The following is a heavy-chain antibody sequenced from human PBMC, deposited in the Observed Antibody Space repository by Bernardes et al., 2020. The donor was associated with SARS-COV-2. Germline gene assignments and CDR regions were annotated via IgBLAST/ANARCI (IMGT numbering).Heavy chain of an antibody. D-gene: IGHD5-12*01. CDR3: ARDLYSGYDWGFSREYSYFDY. V-gene: IGHV3-43*01. CDR2: ITWDGRTT. CDR1: GFTFDDYT. J-gene: IGHJ4*02. Sequence: GGSLRLSCAASGFTFDDYTMHWVPQTPGKGLKWVSLITWDGRTTYYADSVKGRFTISRDNSKNSLYLQMNSLRPEDTAVYYCARDLYSGYDWGFSREYSYFDYWGQGTLVTVSS.